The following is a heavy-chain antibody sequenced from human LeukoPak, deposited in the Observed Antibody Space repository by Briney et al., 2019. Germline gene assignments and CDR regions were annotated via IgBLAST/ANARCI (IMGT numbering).Heavy chain of an antibody. V-gene: IGHV4-61*01. Sequence: LSLTCTVSGGSXXSGSXYWSWIRQPPGKGLEWIGYIYYSGSTNYNPSLKSRVTISVDTSKNQFSLKLSSVTAADTAVYYCAREAVAGTNFDYWGQGTLVTVSS. CDR1: GGSXXSGSXY. D-gene: IGHD6-19*01. J-gene: IGHJ4*02. CDR2: IYYSGST. CDR3: AREAVAGTNFDY.